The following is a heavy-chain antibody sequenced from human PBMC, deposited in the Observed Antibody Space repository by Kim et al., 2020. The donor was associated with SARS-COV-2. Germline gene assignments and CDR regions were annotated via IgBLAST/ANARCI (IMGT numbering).Heavy chain of an antibody. CDR2: IYSGGST. D-gene: IGHD2-2*01. V-gene: IGHV3-53*01. Sequence: GGSLRLSCAASGFTVSSNYMSWVRQAPGKGLEWVSVIYSGGSTYYADSVKGRFTISRDNSKNTLYLQMNSLRAEDTAVYYCAREPLRYCSSTSCSPPYGMDVWGQGTTVTVSS. CDR1: GFTVSSNY. J-gene: IGHJ6*02. CDR3: AREPLRYCSSTSCSPPYGMDV.